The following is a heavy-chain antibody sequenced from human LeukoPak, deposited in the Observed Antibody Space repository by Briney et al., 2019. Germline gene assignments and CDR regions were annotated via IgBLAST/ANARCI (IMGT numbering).Heavy chain of an antibody. D-gene: IGHD3-10*01. Sequence: GGSLRLSCAASGFPVNNNYMNWVRQAPWKGLEWVSVIYKDGSTYYADSVKGRFTISRDISKNTLYLQMNSLRAEDTAVYYCAKASNYYGSGSSRYYYYYMDVWGKGTTVTVSS. J-gene: IGHJ6*03. CDR2: IYKDGST. V-gene: IGHV3-66*01. CDR3: AKASNYYGSGSSRYYYYYMDV. CDR1: GFPVNNNY.